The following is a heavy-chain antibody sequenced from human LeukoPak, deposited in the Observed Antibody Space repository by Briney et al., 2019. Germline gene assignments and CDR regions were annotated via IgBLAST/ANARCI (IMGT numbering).Heavy chain of an antibody. Sequence: SETLSLTCTVSGGSISSYYWSWIRQPPGKGLEWIGYIYYSGSTNYNPSLKSRVTISVDTSKNQFSLKLSSVTAADTAVYYCARDSSIAVTDAFDIWGQGTMVTVSS. D-gene: IGHD6-19*01. CDR1: GGSISSYY. CDR2: IYYSGST. J-gene: IGHJ3*02. CDR3: ARDSSIAVTDAFDI. V-gene: IGHV4-59*01.